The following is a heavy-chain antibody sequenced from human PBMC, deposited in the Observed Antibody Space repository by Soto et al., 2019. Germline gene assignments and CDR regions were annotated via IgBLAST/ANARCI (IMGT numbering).Heavy chain of an antibody. CDR1: GFTFSSYA. CDR2: IWNDGSNK. D-gene: IGHD2-2*01. V-gene: IGHV3-30*14. CDR3: ARGPYRMLFACYYYGVDV. J-gene: IGHJ6*02. Sequence: GGSLRLSCSASGFTFSSYAMHWVRQAPGKGLEWVSVIWNDGSNKYYADSVKGRFTISRDNSKNTLYLQMNSLRAEDTAVYYCARGPYRMLFACYYYGVDVWGQGTRVTVSS.